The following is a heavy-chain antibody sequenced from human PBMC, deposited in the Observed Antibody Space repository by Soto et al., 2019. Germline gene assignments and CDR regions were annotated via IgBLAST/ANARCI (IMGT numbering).Heavy chain of an antibody. CDR1: GYTFSSYG. Sequence: QVQLVQSGAEVKKPGASVKVSCKASGYTFSSYGISWVRQAPGQGLEWMGWISVYYGNTNYAQKRQGRVTVTTDTXTSTVDMELRSLRSDDTAVYFCARVPSSGSYQFDYWGQGTLVTVSS. V-gene: IGHV1-18*01. CDR3: ARVPSSGSYQFDY. D-gene: IGHD1-26*01. CDR2: ISVYYGNT. J-gene: IGHJ4*02.